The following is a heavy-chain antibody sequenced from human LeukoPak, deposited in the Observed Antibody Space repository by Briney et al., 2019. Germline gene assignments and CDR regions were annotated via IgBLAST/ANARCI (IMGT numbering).Heavy chain of an antibody. CDR3: ATTGGAAAGTRWFDP. V-gene: IGHV1-18*01. J-gene: IGHJ5*02. CDR1: GYTFTSYG. Sequence: SVTVSCTASGYTFTSYGISWVRQAPGQGLEWMGWISAYNGNTNYAQKLQGRVTMTTDTSTSTAYMELRSLRSDDTAVYYCATTGGAAAGTRWFDPWGQGTLVTVSS. CDR2: ISAYNGNT. D-gene: IGHD6-13*01.